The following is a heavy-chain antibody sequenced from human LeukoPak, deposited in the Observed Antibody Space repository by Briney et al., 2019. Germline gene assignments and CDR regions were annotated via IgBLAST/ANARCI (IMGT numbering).Heavy chain of an antibody. D-gene: IGHD4-23*01. CDR2: ISGSGGST. J-gene: IGHJ6*02. CDR3: AKWLTRVAVYYYYSGMDV. Sequence: GGSLRLSCAASGFTFSSYAMSWVRQAPGKGLEWVSDISGSGGSTYYADYVRGRFTISRDNSKNTLYLQMNSLRAEDTAVYYCAKWLTRVAVYYYYSGMDVWGQGTTVTVSS. CDR1: GFTFSSYA. V-gene: IGHV3-23*01.